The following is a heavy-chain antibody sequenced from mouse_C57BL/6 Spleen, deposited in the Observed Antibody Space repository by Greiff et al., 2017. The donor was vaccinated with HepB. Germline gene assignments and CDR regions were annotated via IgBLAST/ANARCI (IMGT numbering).Heavy chain of an antibody. J-gene: IGHJ3*01. CDR2: IYPGDGDT. Sequence: VQLQQSGAELVKPGASVKISCKASGYAFSSYWMNWVKQRPGKGLEWIGQIYPGDGDTNYNGKFKGKATLTADKSSSTAYMQLSSLPSEDSAVYFCAREGSYYGSSPAWFAYWGQGTLVTVSA. CDR3: AREGSYYGSSPAWFAY. D-gene: IGHD1-1*01. V-gene: IGHV1-80*01. CDR1: GYAFSSYW.